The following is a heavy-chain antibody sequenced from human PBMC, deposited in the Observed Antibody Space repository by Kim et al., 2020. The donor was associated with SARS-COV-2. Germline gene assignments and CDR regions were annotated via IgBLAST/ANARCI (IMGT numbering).Heavy chain of an antibody. CDR2: IYSGGSA. CDR3: SRGRSGCDY. D-gene: IGHD6-19*01. Sequence: GGSLRLSCTTSDFTVSNNFINWVRQAPGKGLDWVSVIYSGGSAYYDASAKGSFSISSDNSKNTVHLLLNNLRVEDTAAYYCSRGRSGCDYCGQGPLVSVS. V-gene: IGHV3-66*01. CDR1: DFTVSNNF. J-gene: IGHJ4*02.